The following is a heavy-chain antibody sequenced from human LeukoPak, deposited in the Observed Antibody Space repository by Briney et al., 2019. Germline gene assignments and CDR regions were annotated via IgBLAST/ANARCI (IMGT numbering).Heavy chain of an antibody. CDR2: IYPGDSDT. Sequence: GESLKISCKGSGYIFTSYLIGWVRQMPGKGPEWMGVIYPGDSDTRYSPSFQGQVTISADKSINTAYLQWSSLKASDIAMYYCARRYSGDEFYDYWGQGTLVTVSS. D-gene: IGHD5-12*01. V-gene: IGHV5-51*01. J-gene: IGHJ4*02. CDR3: ARRYSGDEFYDY. CDR1: GYIFTSYL.